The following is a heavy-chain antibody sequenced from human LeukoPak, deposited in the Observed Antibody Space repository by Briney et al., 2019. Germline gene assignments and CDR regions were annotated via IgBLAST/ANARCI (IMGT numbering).Heavy chain of an antibody. Sequence: VGSLRLSCAASGFTFSSYWMHWVRQAPGKGLVWVSRINSDGSSTSYADSVKGRFTISRDNAKNTLYLQMNSLRAEDTAVYYCARDPKYYYDSSGYYPGYFDYWGQGTLVTVSS. CDR1: GFTFSSYW. V-gene: IGHV3-74*01. J-gene: IGHJ4*02. D-gene: IGHD3-22*01. CDR3: ARDPKYYYDSSGYYPGYFDY. CDR2: INSDGSST.